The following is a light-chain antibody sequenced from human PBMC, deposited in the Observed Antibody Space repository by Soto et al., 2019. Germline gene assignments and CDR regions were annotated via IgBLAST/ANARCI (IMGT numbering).Light chain of an antibody. V-gene: IGKV1-39*01. CDR2: STS. J-gene: IGKJ1*01. CDR3: QQSYSIPWT. Sequence: DIQMTQSPSSLSASVGDRVTITCRASQSISYYLNWYQQKQGRAPRLLIYSTSTLQSGVPSKFSGSASGTDFTLTISSLQPEDFATYYCQQSYSIPWTFGQGTKVDIK. CDR1: QSISYY.